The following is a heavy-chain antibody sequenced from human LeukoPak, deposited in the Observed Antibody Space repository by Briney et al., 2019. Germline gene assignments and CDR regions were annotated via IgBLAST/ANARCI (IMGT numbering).Heavy chain of an antibody. CDR1: GGSFSGYY. V-gene: IGHV4-34*01. Sequence: SETLSLICAVYGGSFSGYYWSWIRQPPGKGLEWIGEINHSGSTNYDPSLKSRVTISVDTSKNQFSLKLSSVTAADTAVYYCARGRVVFRPWGQGTLVTVSS. D-gene: IGHD3-16*01. CDR2: INHSGST. J-gene: IGHJ5*02. CDR3: ARGRVVFRP.